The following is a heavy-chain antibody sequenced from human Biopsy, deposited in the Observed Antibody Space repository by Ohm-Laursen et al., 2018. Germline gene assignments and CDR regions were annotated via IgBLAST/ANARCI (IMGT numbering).Heavy chain of an antibody. V-gene: IGHV1-69*06. Sequence: GASVKVSCKVPGGTFSNYGVNWVRQAPGQGLEWLGGNIPILGTGNYAQKFRDRVTVAADTSTSTATMELRSLRSDDTAVYYCATKLTGYFHHWGQGTLVIVSS. J-gene: IGHJ1*01. CDR1: GGTFSNYG. CDR3: ATKLTGYFHH. D-gene: IGHD3-9*01. CDR2: NIPILGTG.